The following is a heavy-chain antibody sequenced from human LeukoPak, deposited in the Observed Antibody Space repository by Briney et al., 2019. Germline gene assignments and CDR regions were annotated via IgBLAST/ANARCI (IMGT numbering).Heavy chain of an antibody. J-gene: IGHJ4*02. Sequence: PGGSLRLSCAASGFTFSGSAMHWVRQASGKGLEWVGRIRSKANGYATAYAASVKGRFTISRDDSKNTAYLQMNSLKTEDTAVYYCTRHTGYYDSSGYYYFDYWGQGTLVTVSS. CDR1: GFTFSGSA. CDR2: IRSKANGYAT. D-gene: IGHD3-22*01. CDR3: TRHTGYYDSSGYYYFDY. V-gene: IGHV3-73*01.